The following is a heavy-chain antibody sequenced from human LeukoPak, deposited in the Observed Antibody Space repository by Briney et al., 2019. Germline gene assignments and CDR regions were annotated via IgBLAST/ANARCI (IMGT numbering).Heavy chain of an antibody. CDR3: WKHYYDSNAYNY. CDR2: IKSKNDGGTA. V-gene: IGHV3-15*07. CDR1: GFTFSGAW. D-gene: IGHD3-22*01. Sequence: PGGSLRLSCVGSGFTFSGAWMDWVRQAPGKGLEWVGRIKSKNDGGTADYAAPVKDRFAISRDDSKNTIYLQMNNLETEDTAVYYCWKHYYDSNAYNYWGQGTLVTVSS. J-gene: IGHJ4*02.